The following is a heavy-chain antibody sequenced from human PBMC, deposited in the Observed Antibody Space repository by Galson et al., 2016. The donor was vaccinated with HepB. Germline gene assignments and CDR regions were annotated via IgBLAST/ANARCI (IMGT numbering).Heavy chain of an antibody. Sequence: SETLSLTCTVSGGSLGNYYWTWIRQAPGKGLEWIASISSSGSTNYNPSLKSRVTISVDTSKNQFSLKVTSVTTADTAVYYCASDITYYYATSDYYFTDWFDPWGQGTLVTVSA. CDR3: ASDITYYYATSDYYFTDWFDP. CDR1: GGSLGNYY. J-gene: IGHJ5*02. D-gene: IGHD3-22*01. CDR2: ISSSGST. V-gene: IGHV4-59*01.